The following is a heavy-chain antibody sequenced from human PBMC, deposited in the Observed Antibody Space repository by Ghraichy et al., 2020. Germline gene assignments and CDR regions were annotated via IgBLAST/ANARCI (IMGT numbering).Heavy chain of an antibody. D-gene: IGHD3-22*01. CDR1: GYSISSGYY. CDR3: ARPSSGYYDY. V-gene: IGHV4-38-2*02. CDR2: IYHSGST. Sequence: SETLSLTCTVSGYSISSGYYWGWIRQPPGKGLEWIGSIYHSGSTYYNPSLKSRVTISVDTSKNQFSLKLSSVTAADTAVYYCARPSSGYYDYWGQGTLVTVSS. J-gene: IGHJ4*02.